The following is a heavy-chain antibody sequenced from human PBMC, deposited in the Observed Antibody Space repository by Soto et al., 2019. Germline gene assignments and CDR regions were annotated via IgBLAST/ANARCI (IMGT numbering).Heavy chain of an antibody. CDR1: GGSINSGDYY. V-gene: IGHV4-30-4*01. CDR3: ATVPTYYYDRSGYANAFDM. Sequence: PSETLSLTCTVSGGSINSGDYYWSWIRQPPGKGLEWIGYIYYSGSTYHNPSLKGRINISVDTSKNQFSLKLSSVTAADTAVYYCATVPTYYYDRSGYANAFDMWGQGTMVTVSS. D-gene: IGHD3-22*01. CDR2: IYYSGST. J-gene: IGHJ3*02.